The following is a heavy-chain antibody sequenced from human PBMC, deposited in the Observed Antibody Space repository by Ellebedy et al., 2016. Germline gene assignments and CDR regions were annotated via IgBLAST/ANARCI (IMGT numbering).Heavy chain of an antibody. J-gene: IGHJ4*02. CDR3: AKGGMQYFEN. D-gene: IGHD2-8*01. CDR1: GFTFSRQT. CDR2: IDNNGDGT. Sequence: GGSLRLSCAASGFTFSRQTMSWVRQASGKGPEWVSSIDNNGDGTFYADSVKGRFIISRDNSKNTLYLQVSSLRAEDTAVYYCAKGGMQYFENWGQGTLVTVSS. V-gene: IGHV3-23*01.